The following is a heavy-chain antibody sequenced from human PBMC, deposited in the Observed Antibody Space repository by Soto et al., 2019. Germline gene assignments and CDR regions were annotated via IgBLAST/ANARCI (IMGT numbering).Heavy chain of an antibody. CDR2: ISSNEGST. CDR1: GFTFSSYA. Sequence: PGGPLRLSCSASGFTFSSYAVHCVRQAPGKGLEYVSTISSNEGSTYYADSVKGRFTISRDNSKNTLYLQMSSLRAEDTAVYYCVKGKYDFDYWGQGTLVTVSS. V-gene: IGHV3-64D*06. J-gene: IGHJ4*02. CDR3: VKGKYDFDY.